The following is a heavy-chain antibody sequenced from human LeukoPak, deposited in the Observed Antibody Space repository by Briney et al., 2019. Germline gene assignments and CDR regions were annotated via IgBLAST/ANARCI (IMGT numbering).Heavy chain of an antibody. CDR1: GDSVASYTAA. Sequence: SQTLSLTCVISGDSVASYTAAWNWIRQSPSRGLEWLGRTYFRSKWYDDYAVSVKSRITISPDTSKNQFSLQLHSLTPDGTAVYYCARDRDPGDGDAFDLWGQGTVVTVSS. V-gene: IGHV6-1*01. CDR2: TYFRSKWYD. J-gene: IGHJ3*01. D-gene: IGHD5-24*01. CDR3: ARDRDPGDGDAFDL.